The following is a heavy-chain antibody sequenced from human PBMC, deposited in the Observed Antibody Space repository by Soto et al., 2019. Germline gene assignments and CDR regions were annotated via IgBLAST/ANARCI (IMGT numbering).Heavy chain of an antibody. CDR3: ARAPVDIVAVPGARAKHFYYAMDV. Sequence: QEQLVQSGAEVKKPGSSVKVSCKASGGTFSTYAVSWVRQAPGGGLEWMGGIIPMFGTANNAQKFQGRVTITADESTGSAYMELSSLTSEDTAIYYCARAPVDIVAVPGARAKHFYYAMDVWGQGTTVTVSS. CDR2: IIPMFGTA. D-gene: IGHD2-2*03. CDR1: GGTFSTYA. V-gene: IGHV1-69*01. J-gene: IGHJ6*02.